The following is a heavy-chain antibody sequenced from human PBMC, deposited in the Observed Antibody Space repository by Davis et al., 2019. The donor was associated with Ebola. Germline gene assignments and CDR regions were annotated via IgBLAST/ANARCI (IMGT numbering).Heavy chain of an antibody. CDR2: INPSGGST. Sequence: AASVKVSCKASGYTFTGYYMHWVRQAPGQGLEWMGIINPSGGSTSYAQKFQGWVTMTRDTSISTAYMELSRLRSDDTAVYYCARGTYSSSWYVRAWFDPWGQGTLVTVSS. J-gene: IGHJ5*02. D-gene: IGHD6-13*01. V-gene: IGHV1-2*04. CDR1: GYTFTGYY. CDR3: ARGTYSSSWYVRAWFDP.